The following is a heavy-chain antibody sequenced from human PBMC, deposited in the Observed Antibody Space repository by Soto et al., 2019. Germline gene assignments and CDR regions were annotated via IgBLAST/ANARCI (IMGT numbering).Heavy chain of an antibody. CDR2: LSGGGTTT. V-gene: IGHV3-23*01. CDR1: GFTFSSYA. Sequence: EVQLLESGGGLGQPGGSLRLSCAASGFTFSSYAMSWVRQAPGKGLEWVSALSGGGTTTYYADSVKGRFTISRDNSKNTLYLQMKSLRAEDTAIYYCAKDEGGDGSGPFHYWGQGTLVTVSS. D-gene: IGHD3-10*01. J-gene: IGHJ4*02. CDR3: AKDEGGDGSGPFHY.